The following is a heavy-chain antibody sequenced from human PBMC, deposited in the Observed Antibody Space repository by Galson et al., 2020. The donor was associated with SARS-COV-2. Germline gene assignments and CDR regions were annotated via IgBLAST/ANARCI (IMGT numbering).Heavy chain of an antibody. D-gene: IGHD3-22*01. CDR1: GFTFSSYA. V-gene: IGHV3-30*04. CDR3: ARGGGPFYYDVSGYLYNRFDP. J-gene: IGHJ5*02. Sequence: GESLKISCAASGFTFSSYAIHWVRQAPGKGLEWLAVISYDGNNKYHADSVKGRFTISRDNSKNTLYLQMNSLRADDTAVYYCARGGGPFYYDVSGYLYNRFDPWGQGTLVSVSS. CDR2: ISYDGNNK.